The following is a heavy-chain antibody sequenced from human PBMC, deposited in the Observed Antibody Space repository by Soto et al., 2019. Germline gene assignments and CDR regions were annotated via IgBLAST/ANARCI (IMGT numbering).Heavy chain of an antibody. J-gene: IGHJ6*02. CDR1: GFTFSNAW. V-gene: IGHV3-15*01. CDR2: IKSKTDGGTT. Sequence: GGSLRLSCAASGFTFSNAWMSWVRQAPGKGLEWVGRIKSKTDGGTTDYAAPVKGRFTISRDDSKNTLYLQMNSLKTEDTAVYYCTTDSRSPIIYCSGGSCYKYYYYGMDVWGQGTTVTVSS. CDR3: TTDSRSPIIYCSGGSCYKYYYYGMDV. D-gene: IGHD2-15*01.